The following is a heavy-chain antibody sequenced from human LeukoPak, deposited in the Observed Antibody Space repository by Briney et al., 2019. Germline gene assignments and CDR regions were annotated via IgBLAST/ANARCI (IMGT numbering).Heavy chain of an antibody. V-gene: IGHV4-34*01. CDR3: ARGNFYYGMDV. CDR2: INHSGST. J-gene: IGHJ6*02. CDR1: GGSFSGYY. Sequence: SETLSLTCAVYGGSFSGYYWSWIRQPPGKGLEWIGEINHSGSTNYNPSLKSRVTISEDTSKKQFSLKLSSVTAADTAVYYCARGNFYYGMDVWGQGTTVTVSS.